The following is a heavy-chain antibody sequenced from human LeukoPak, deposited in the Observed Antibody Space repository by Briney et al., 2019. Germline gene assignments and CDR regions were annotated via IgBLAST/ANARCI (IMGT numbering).Heavy chain of an antibody. CDR3: ATKDYYYDISGYYVARAFDM. CDR1: GDSIIGYY. V-gene: IGHV4-34*01. J-gene: IGHJ3*02. CDR2: INHSGGA. Sequence: SETLSLTCSVSGDSIIGYYWGWIRQPPGKGLEWIGEINHSGGANYNPSLKSRVTISVDTSKNQFSLRLTSVTAADTAVYYCATKDYYYDISGYYVARAFDMWGQGTMVTVSS. D-gene: IGHD3-22*01.